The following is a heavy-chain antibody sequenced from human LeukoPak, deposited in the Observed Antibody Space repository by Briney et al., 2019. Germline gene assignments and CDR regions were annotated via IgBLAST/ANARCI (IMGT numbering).Heavy chain of an antibody. CDR1: GGTFSSYS. J-gene: IGHJ4*02. V-gene: IGHV3-21*01. D-gene: IGHD6-13*01. CDR3: ARRQQPPPIGSKRNKKFDY. Sequence: SCKASGGTFSSYSMYWVRQAPGKGLEWVSSISSSSSYIYYADSVKGRFTISRDNAKNSLYLQMNSLRAEDTAVYYCARRQQPPPIGSKRNKKFDYWGQGTLVTVSS. CDR2: ISSSSSYI.